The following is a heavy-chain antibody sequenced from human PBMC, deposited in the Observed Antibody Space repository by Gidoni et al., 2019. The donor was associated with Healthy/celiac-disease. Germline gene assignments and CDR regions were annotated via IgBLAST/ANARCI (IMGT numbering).Heavy chain of an antibody. CDR1: GFTFSSYA. D-gene: IGHD5-18*01. CDR2: ISGSGGST. V-gene: IGHV3-23*01. CDR3: AKRGYSYGYVDY. J-gene: IGHJ4*02. Sequence: EVQLLESGGGLVQPGGSLRLSCSASGFTFSSYAMSWVRQAPGKGLEWVSAISGSGGSTYYADSVKGRFTISRDNSKNTLYLQMNSLRAEDTAVYYCAKRGYSYGYVDYWGQGTLVTVSS.